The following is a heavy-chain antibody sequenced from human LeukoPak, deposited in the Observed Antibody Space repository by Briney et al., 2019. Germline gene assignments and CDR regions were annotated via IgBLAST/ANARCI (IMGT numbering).Heavy chain of an antibody. D-gene: IGHD3-9*01. CDR1: GYTFTGYH. V-gene: IGHV1-2*02. J-gene: IGHJ5*02. Sequence: ASVKVSCKASGYTFTGYHMHWVRQAPGQGLEWMGWINPNSGGTYYAQKFQGRVTMTRDTSISTAYMELSRLRSDDTAVYYCARDRGYDILTGYFDPWGQGTLVTVSS. CDR3: ARDRGYDILTGYFDP. CDR2: INPNSGGT.